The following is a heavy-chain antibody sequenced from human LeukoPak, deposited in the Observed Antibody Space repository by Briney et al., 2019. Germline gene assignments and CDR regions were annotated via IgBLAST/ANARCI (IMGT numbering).Heavy chain of an antibody. J-gene: IGHJ4*02. Sequence: PGGSLRLSCAASTFTFSSYAMHWVRQAPGKGLEWVTVISSDGSNKYYADSVKGRFTISRDNSKNTLDLQMNSLRAEDTAVYYCARLTTVTLYYFDYWGQGTLVTVSS. V-gene: IGHV3-30*04. D-gene: IGHD4-17*01. CDR1: TFTFSSYA. CDR2: ISSDGSNK. CDR3: ARLTTVTLYYFDY.